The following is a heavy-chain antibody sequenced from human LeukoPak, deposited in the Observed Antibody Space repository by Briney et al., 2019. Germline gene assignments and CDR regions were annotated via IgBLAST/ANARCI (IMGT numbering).Heavy chain of an antibody. CDR1: GFIFDDYT. Sequence: GGSLRLSCAASGFIFDDYTMHWVRQAPAKGLEWVSVISWDGGNSFYADSVKGRFTVSRDNSRKSLYLQMHSLRPEDTAFYYCAKARKRGYAYGSVDSWGQGTLVTVSS. V-gene: IGHV3-43*01. J-gene: IGHJ4*02. CDR3: AKARKRGYAYGSVDS. D-gene: IGHD5-18*01. CDR2: ISWDGGNS.